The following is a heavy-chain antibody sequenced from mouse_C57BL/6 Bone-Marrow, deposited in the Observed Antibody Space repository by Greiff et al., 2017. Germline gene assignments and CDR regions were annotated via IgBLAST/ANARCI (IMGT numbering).Heavy chain of an antibody. V-gene: IGHV14-4*01. J-gene: IGHJ3*01. CDR3: TTNGAGFAY. CDR1: GFNIKDDY. CDR2: IDPENGDT. Sequence: VQLQQSGAELVRPGASVKLSCTASGFNIKDDYMHWVKQRPEPGLEWIGWIDPENGDTEYASKFQGKATITADTSSNTAYLQLSSLTSEDTAVYYCTTNGAGFAYWGQGTLVTVSA.